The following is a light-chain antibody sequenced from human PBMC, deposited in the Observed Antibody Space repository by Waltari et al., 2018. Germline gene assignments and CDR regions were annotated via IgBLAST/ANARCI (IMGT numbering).Light chain of an antibody. V-gene: IGLV3-25*03. CDR3: QSADSSNIWV. J-gene: IGLJ3*02. CDR2: KDT. CDR1: VLPNQY. Sequence: SYELTQPHSVSVSPGQTARNTCSGAVLPNQYTYWYQQKPGQAPVLVIFKDTERPSEIPERFSGSTSGTTVTLTISGVQAEDEADYYCQSADSSNIWVFGGGTKLTVL.